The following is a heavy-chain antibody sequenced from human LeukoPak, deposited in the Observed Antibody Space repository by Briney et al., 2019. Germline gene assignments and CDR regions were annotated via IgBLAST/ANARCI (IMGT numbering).Heavy chain of an antibody. J-gene: IGHJ4*02. CDR2: IHYSGST. CDR3: ARVKEGSSWDSFDY. D-gene: IGHD6-13*01. Sequence: SETLSLTCTVSGDSISGYYWSWIRQSPGKAPEWIGHIHYSGSTNYKSSLQSRITISVERSKNQFSLKLTSVTAAGTAVYYCARVKEGSSWDSFDYWGQGTLVTVSS. V-gene: IGHV4-59*01. CDR1: GDSISGYY.